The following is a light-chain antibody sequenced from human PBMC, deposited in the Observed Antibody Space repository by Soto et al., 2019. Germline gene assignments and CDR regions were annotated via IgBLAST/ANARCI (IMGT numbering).Light chain of an antibody. CDR1: SGHSNYA. CDR3: QTWGTGIRV. V-gene: IGLV4-69*01. CDR2: LYSDGSH. Sequence: QPVLTQSPSASASLGASVKFTCTLSSGHSNYAIAWHQQQPEKGPRYLMKLYSDGSHDKGDVIPDRFSGSSSGAERYLTISSLQSEDEADYYCQTWGTGIRVFGGGTKLTVL. J-gene: IGLJ3*02.